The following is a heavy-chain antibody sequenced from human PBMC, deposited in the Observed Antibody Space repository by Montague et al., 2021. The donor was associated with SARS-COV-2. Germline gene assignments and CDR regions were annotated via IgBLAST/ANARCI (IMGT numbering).Heavy chain of an antibody. CDR1: GASITTYY. J-gene: IGHJ3*01. V-gene: IGHV4-59*01. Sequence: SETLSLTCSVSGASITTYYWSWIRQAPGKGLEWIAYIFHSGHTNYNPSLRSRVAISIDTSRDQFSLSLTSITAADTAMYYCAKEREVVRTARTLVAFDLWGQGTMVTVSS. CDR2: IFHSGHT. CDR3: AKEREVVRTARTLVAFDL. D-gene: IGHD2-2*01.